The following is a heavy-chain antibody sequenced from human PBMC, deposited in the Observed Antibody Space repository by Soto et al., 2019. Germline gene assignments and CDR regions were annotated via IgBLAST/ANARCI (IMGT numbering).Heavy chain of an antibody. CDR3: ARDVPLNYYDGTYSYYAMDV. J-gene: IGHJ6*02. CDR2: IIPFFKAT. Sequence: VSCKASGGTFSSHAISWVRQAPGQGLEWMGGIIPFFKATNYAQKFQDRVTITADDSTSTAYMDLYSLRSEDTAVYYCARDVPLNYYDGTYSYYAMDVWGQGTTVTVSS. V-gene: IGHV1-69*01. CDR1: GGTFSSHA. D-gene: IGHD3-16*01.